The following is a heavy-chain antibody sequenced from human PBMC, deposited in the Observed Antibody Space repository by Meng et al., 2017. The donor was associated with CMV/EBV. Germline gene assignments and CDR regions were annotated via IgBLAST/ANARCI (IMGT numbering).Heavy chain of an antibody. CDR3: ARDGPNGIAVAGGDI. J-gene: IGHJ3*02. CDR2: INSDGSST. V-gene: IGHV3-74*01. CDR1: GFTFSSYW. D-gene: IGHD6-19*01. Sequence: GESLKISCAASGFTFSSYWMHRVRQAPGKGLVWVSRINSDGSSTSYADSVKGRFTISRDNAKNTLYLQMNSLRAEDTAVYYCARDGPNGIAVAGGDIWGQGTMVTVSS.